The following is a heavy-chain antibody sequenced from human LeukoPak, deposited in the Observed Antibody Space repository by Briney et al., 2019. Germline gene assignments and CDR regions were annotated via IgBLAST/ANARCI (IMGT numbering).Heavy chain of an antibody. Sequence: GRSLRLSCAASGFTFDDYAMHWVRQAPGKGVEWVSGISWNSGSIGYADSVKGRFTISRDNAKNSLYLQMNSLRAEDTALYYCAKGAYSYGYYFDYWGQGTLVTVSS. J-gene: IGHJ4*02. CDR3: AKGAYSYGYYFDY. CDR2: ISWNSGSI. CDR1: GFTFDDYA. V-gene: IGHV3-9*01. D-gene: IGHD5-18*01.